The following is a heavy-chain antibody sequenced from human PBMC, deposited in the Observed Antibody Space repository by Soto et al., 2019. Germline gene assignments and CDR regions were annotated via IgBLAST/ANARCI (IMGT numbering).Heavy chain of an antibody. J-gene: IGHJ4*02. D-gene: IGHD4-17*01. CDR3: AKDSHYGDFLPFDS. CDR2: ITSRATGT. CDR1: GFTFENYA. Sequence: EVQLLESGGAFVQPGGSLRLSCAASGFTFENYAMSWVRQAPGKGLEWVSSITSRATGTFYADSVKGRFTISKDMSKNVLYLDMHTLRAEDTALYYCAKDSHYGDFLPFDSWGQGTLVTVSS. V-gene: IGHV3-23*01.